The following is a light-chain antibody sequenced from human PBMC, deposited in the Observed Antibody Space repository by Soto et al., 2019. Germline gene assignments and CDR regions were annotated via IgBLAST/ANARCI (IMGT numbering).Light chain of an antibody. Sequence: DIQMTQSPSTLSASLGDRVTITCRASQSISGWLAWYQQKPGKAPKLLIYDVSALKSGVPARFSGSGSGTHFTFTISSLQPDDFATYYCQQYDTYSGTFGQGTRVGVK. CDR3: QQYDTYSGT. J-gene: IGKJ1*01. CDR2: DVS. CDR1: QSISGW. V-gene: IGKV1-5*01.